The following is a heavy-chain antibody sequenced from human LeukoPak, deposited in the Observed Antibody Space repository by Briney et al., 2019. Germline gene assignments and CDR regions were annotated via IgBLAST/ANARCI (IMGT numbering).Heavy chain of an antibody. CDR2: ISYDGSNK. V-gene: IGHV3-30*03. CDR3: ARGGKIQIWPRRENYYYYMDV. D-gene: IGHD5-18*01. CDR1: GFTFSSYS. J-gene: IGHJ6*03. Sequence: GGSLRLSCAASGFTFSSYSMNWVRQAPGKGLEWVAVISYDGSNKYYVDSVKSRFTISRDNSKNTLYLQMNSLRAEDTAVYYCARGGKIQIWPRRENYYYYMDVWGKGTTVTVSS.